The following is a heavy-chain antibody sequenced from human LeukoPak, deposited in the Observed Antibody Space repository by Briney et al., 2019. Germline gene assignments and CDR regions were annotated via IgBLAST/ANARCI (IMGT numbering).Heavy chain of an antibody. CDR3: ARIVRAAQDAFEI. V-gene: IGHV1-18*01. CDR2: ISAYNSNT. D-gene: IGHD2-2*01. CDR1: GYTFTSYG. Sequence: GASVKVSCKASGYTFTSYGISWVRQAPGHGLEWMGWISAYNSNTNYAQKLQGRVTMTTDTSPSTAYLELRSLRSDDTAVYYCARIVRAAQDAFEIWGQGTMVTVSS. J-gene: IGHJ3*02.